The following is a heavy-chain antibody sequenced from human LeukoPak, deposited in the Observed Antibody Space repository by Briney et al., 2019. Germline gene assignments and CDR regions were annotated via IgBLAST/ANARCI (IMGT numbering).Heavy chain of an antibody. D-gene: IGHD2-2*01. CDR3: ARQFATASADTRGYFDF. Sequence: SETLSLTCTVSGGSISSYYWSWIRQPPGKGLEWIGSGSYGGSAHYNPSLKSRATISVDTSKNQFSLKLSSVTAADAAMYYCARQFATASADTRGYFDFWGQGTVVTVSS. CDR1: GGSISSYY. CDR2: GSYGGSA. J-gene: IGHJ4*02. V-gene: IGHV4-59*05.